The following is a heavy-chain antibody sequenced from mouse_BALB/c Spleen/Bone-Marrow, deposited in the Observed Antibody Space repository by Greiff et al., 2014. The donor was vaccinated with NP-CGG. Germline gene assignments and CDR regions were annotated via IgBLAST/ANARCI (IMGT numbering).Heavy chain of an antibody. Sequence: EVQLQQSGPELVKPGASMKISCKASGYSFTGYTMNWVKQSHGKNLEWIGLINPYNGGTSYNQKFKGKATLTVDKSSSTAYMELPSLTSEDSAVYYCARIPNPLYYYAMDYWGQGTSVTVSS. CDR1: GYSFTGYT. J-gene: IGHJ4*01. V-gene: IGHV1-26*01. D-gene: IGHD5-1-1*01. CDR3: ARIPNPLYYYAMDY. CDR2: INPYNGGT.